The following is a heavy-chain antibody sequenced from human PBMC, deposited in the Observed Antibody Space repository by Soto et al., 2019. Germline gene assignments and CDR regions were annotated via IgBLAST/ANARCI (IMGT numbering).Heavy chain of an antibody. CDR3: TTVEVLWFWDVVYFYY. CDR1: GFTFSNAW. D-gene: IGHD3-10*01. CDR2: IKSKTDGGTT. J-gene: IGHJ4*02. Sequence: EVQLVESGGGLLKPGGSLRLSCAASGFTFSNAWMNWVRQAPGKGLEWVGRIKSKTDGGTTDYAAPVKGRCTISTDDSKNTLYLQMDSLKTEDTAVYYCTTVEVLWFWDVVYFYYGGQGTLVTVSP. V-gene: IGHV3-15*07.